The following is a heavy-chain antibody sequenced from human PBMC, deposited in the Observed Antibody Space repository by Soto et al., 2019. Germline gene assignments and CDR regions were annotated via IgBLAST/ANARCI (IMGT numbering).Heavy chain of an antibody. V-gene: IGHV4-31*03. Sequence: QVQLQESGPGLVRHSQTLSLTCTVSGDSISSGSYYWSWIRQHPGKGLEWIGYIHYGGSTYNNPSLKSRVIISEDSSKNQFSLKLTSVTAADTAVSYCGRSRGVYYYYMDVWGKGTTVTVSS. D-gene: IGHD1-26*01. CDR2: IHYGGST. CDR3: GRSRGVYYYYMDV. CDR1: GDSISSGSYY. J-gene: IGHJ6*03.